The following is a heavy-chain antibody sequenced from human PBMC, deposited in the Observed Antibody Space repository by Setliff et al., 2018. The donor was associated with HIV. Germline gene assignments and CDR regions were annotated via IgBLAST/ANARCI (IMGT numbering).Heavy chain of an antibody. CDR2: IIPVFGTT. D-gene: IGHD3-22*01. J-gene: IGHJ4*02. CDR3: ARGGVYYYDSSGWSMDY. Sequence: SVKVSCKASGYTFTSYAMHWVRQAPGQRLDWMGGIIPVFGTTNYAQKFQGRVTITADESTSTAYMELSSLRSEDTAVYYCARGGVYYYDSSGWSMDYWGQGTLVTVSS. CDR1: GYTFTSYA. V-gene: IGHV1-69*13.